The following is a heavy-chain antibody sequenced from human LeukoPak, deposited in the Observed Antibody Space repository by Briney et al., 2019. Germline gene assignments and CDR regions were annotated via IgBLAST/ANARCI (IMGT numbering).Heavy chain of an antibody. V-gene: IGHV3-53*05. CDR3: AKDLAYSSSYFV. D-gene: IGHD6-13*01. J-gene: IGHJ4*02. CDR2: LYSDGDT. Sequence: PGGSLRLSCAASGFALSSNYVGWVRQAPGGGLHWVSLLYSDGDTYYADSVKGRFTISRDNSKNTLYLQMNSLRAEDTAVYYCAKDLAYSSSYFVWGQGTLVTVSS. CDR1: GFALSSNY.